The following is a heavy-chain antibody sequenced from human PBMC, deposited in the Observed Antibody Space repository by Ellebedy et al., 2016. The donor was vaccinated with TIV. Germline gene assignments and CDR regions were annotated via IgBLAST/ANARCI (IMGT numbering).Heavy chain of an antibody. V-gene: IGHV3-33*01. Sequence: GGSLRLSCAASGFTFSNFGMHWVRQAPGKGLEWVAVIWYDGSKTFYADSVKGRFTISRDNSKNTLYLQMDSLRAEDTAVYYCAGGPDTTTDPWGHGTLVTVSS. D-gene: IGHD1-26*01. CDR3: AGGPDTTTDP. CDR1: GFTFSNFG. CDR2: IWYDGSKT. J-gene: IGHJ5*02.